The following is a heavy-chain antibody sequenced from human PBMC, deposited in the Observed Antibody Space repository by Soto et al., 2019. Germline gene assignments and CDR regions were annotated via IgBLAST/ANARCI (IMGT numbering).Heavy chain of an antibody. V-gene: IGHV3-30*03. CDR3: VGGQYYFDY. J-gene: IGHJ4*02. CDR1: GFTFSSYG. Sequence: QVQLVESGGGVVQPGRSLRLSCAASGFTFSSYGMHWVRQAPGKGLEWVAVISYDGSNKYYADSVKGRFTISRDNSKNTLYLQMNSLRAEDTAVYYCVGGQYYFDYRGQGTLVTVSS. CDR2: ISYDGSNK. D-gene: IGHD3-10*01.